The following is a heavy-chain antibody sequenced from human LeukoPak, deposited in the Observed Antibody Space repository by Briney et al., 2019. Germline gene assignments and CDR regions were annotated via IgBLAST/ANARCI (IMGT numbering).Heavy chain of an antibody. V-gene: IGHV4-59*01. CDR2: IYYSGST. CDR3: ARRARYSGSYYVDY. D-gene: IGHD1-26*01. Sequence: SETLSLTCTVSGGSISSYYWSWIRQPPGKGLEWIGYIYYSGSTNYNPPLKSRVTISIDTSKNQFSLKLSSVTAADTAVYYCARRARYSGSYYVDYWGQGTLVTVSS. J-gene: IGHJ4*02. CDR1: GGSISSYY.